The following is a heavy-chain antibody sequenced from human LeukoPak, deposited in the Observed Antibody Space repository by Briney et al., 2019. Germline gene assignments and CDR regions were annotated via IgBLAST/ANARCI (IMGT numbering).Heavy chain of an antibody. D-gene: IGHD6-13*01. V-gene: IGHV1-2*02. CDR3: ARLSTLAAAARDY. CDR2: INPNSGGT. J-gene: IGHJ4*02. CDR1: GYTFTGYY. Sequence: ASVKVSCKASGYTFTGYYMHLVRQAPGQRLEWMGWINPNSGGTNYAQKFQARVTITRDTSISTAYMELSRLRSDDTAVYYFARLSTLAAAARDYWGQGTLVTV.